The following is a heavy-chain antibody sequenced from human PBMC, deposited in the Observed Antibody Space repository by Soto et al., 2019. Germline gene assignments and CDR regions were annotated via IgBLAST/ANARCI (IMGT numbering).Heavy chain of an antibody. V-gene: IGHV1-69*06. CDR1: GGTFSSYA. CDR2: IIPIFGTA. D-gene: IGHD4-4*01. Sequence: GASVKVSCKASGGTFSSYAISWVRQAPGQGLEWMGGIIPIFGTANYAQKFQGRVTITADKSTSTAYMELSSLRSEDTAVYYCASFGNYVGYFQHWGQGTLVTVSS. J-gene: IGHJ1*01. CDR3: ASFGNYVGYFQH.